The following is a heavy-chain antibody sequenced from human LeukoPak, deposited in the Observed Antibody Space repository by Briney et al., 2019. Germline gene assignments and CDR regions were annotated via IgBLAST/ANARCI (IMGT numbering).Heavy chain of an antibody. J-gene: IGHJ3*02. V-gene: IGHV3-48*02. Sequence: HPGGSLRLSCAASGFTFSSYSMNWVRQAPGKGLEWVSYISSSSSTIYYADSVKGRFTISRDNAKNSLYLQMNSLRDEDTAVYYCARDQGYDFWSGPPRGFGAFDIWGQGTMVTVSS. CDR3: ARDQGYDFWSGPPRGFGAFDI. CDR1: GFTFSSYS. CDR2: ISSSSSTI. D-gene: IGHD3-3*01.